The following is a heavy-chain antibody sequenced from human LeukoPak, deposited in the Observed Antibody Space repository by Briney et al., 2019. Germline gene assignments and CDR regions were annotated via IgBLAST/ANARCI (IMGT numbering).Heavy chain of an antibody. CDR3: ARMGVVPAAFDY. J-gene: IGHJ4*02. D-gene: IGHD2-2*01. Sequence: SETLSLTCAVYGRSFSGYYCSWIRQPRGKGLEWIGEINHSGSTNYKPSLKSRVTISVDTSKNQFSLKLSSVTAADTAVYYCARMGVVPAAFDYWDQGTLVTVSS. CDR1: GRSFSGYY. V-gene: IGHV4-34*01. CDR2: INHSGST.